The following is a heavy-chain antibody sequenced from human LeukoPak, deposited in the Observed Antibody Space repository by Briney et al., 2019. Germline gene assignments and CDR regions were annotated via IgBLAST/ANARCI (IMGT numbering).Heavy chain of an antibody. CDR2: IYHSGST. Sequence: SETLSLTCTVSGYSISSGYYWGWIRQPPGKGLEWIGSIYHSGSTYYNPSLKSRVTISVDTSKNQFSLKLNSVTAADTAVYYCASFYCSGGSCYQYYSYYYMDVWGKGTTVTISS. CDR1: GYSISSGYY. V-gene: IGHV4-38-2*02. CDR3: ASFYCSGGSCYQYYSYYYMDV. J-gene: IGHJ6*03. D-gene: IGHD2-15*01.